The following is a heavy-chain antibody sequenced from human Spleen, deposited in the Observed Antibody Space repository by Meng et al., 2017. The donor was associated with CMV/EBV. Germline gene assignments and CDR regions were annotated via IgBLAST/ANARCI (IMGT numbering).Heavy chain of an antibody. V-gene: IGHV4-30-4*08. D-gene: IGHD6-13*01. Sequence: QVQRQEPGPGLVKPSQTLSLTGTVSGGSISSGDYYWSWIRQPPGKGLEWIGYIYYSGSTYYNPSLKSRVTISVDTSKNQFSLKLSSVTAADTAVYYCARDATYSSSWQYYFDYWGQGTLVTVSS. J-gene: IGHJ4*02. CDR1: GGSISSGDYY. CDR3: ARDATYSSSWQYYFDY. CDR2: IYYSGST.